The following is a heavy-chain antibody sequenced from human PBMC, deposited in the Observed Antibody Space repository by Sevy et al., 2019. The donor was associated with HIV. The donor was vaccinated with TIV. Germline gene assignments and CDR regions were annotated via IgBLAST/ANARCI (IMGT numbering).Heavy chain of an antibody. CDR2: IYSDGKT. Sequence: GGSLRLSCAASGFTVSRNYMSWVRQAPGKGREWVAVIYSDGKTFYADSVQDRLTISRDNSKNTLYLQMNSLRAADTAVYYCAGWSSAWTLFDYWGQGTLVTVSS. CDR1: GFTVSRNY. D-gene: IGHD6-19*01. V-gene: IGHV3-66*01. J-gene: IGHJ4*02. CDR3: AGWSSAWTLFDY.